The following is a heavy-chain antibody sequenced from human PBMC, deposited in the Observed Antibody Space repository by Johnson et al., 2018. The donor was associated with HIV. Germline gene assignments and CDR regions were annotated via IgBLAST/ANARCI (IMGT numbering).Heavy chain of an antibody. D-gene: IGHD2-8*02. CDR3: AKDPIVLVVYAISAFDI. Sequence: VQLVESGGGVVQPGRSLRLSCAASGFIFSDYYMSWIRQAPGKGLEWVSAISGSGGSTYYADSVKGRFTISRDNSKNTLYLQMNSLRAEDTAVYYCAKDPIVLVVYAISAFDIWGQGTMVTVSS. V-gene: IGHV3-23*04. J-gene: IGHJ3*02. CDR1: GFIFSDYY. CDR2: ISGSGGST.